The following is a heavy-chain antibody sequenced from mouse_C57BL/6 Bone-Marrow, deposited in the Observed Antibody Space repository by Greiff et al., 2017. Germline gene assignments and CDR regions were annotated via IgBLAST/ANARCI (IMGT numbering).Heavy chain of an antibody. CDR2: ISSGSSTI. D-gene: IGHD1-1*01. Sequence: EVKLVESGGGLVKPGGSLKLSCAASGFTFSDYGMHWVRQAPEKGLEWVAYISSGSSTIYYADTVKGRFTISRDNAKNTLFLQMTSLRSEDTAMYYWARRDITTVVVDYWGQGTTLTVSS. CDR3: ARRDITTVVVDY. CDR1: GFTFSDYG. J-gene: IGHJ2*01. V-gene: IGHV5-17*01.